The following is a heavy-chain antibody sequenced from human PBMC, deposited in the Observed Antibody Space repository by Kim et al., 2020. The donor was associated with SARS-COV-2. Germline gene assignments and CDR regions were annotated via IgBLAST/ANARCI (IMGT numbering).Heavy chain of an antibody. D-gene: IGHD5-12*01. V-gene: IGHV3-21*01. CDR2: ISSSSSYI. J-gene: IGHJ4*02. CDR1: GFTFSSYS. CDR3: ARDLGTSSGYDLGGRGY. Sequence: GGSLRLSCAASGFTFSSYSMNWVRQAPGKGLEWVSSISSSSSYIYYADSVKGRFTISRDNAKNSLYLQMNSLRAEDTAVYYCARDLGTSSGYDLGGRGYWGQGTLVTVSS.